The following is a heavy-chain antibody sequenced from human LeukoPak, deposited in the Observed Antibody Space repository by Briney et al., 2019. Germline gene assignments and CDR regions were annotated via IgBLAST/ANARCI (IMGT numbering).Heavy chain of an antibody. J-gene: IGHJ4*02. Sequence: SETLSLTCAVYGGSFSGYYWSWIRQPLGKGLEWIGEINHSGSTNYNPSLKSRVTISVDTSKNQFSLKLSSVTAADTAVYYCAIRYSSSRRTSDYWGQGTLVTVSS. CDR1: GGSFSGYY. V-gene: IGHV4-34*01. D-gene: IGHD6-13*01. CDR3: AIRYSSSRRTSDY. CDR2: INHSGST.